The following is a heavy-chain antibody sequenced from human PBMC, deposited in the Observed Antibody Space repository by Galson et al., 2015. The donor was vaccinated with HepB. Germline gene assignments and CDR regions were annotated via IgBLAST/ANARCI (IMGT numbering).Heavy chain of an antibody. V-gene: IGHV3-9*01. Sequence: SLRLSCAASGFTFDDYAMHWVRQAPGKGLEWVSGISWNSGSIGYADSVKGRFTISRDNAKNSLYLQMNSLRTEDTALYYCAKDTRLGESSLYGWHFDLWGRGTLVTVS. CDR3: AKDTRLGESSLYGWHFDL. J-gene: IGHJ2*01. D-gene: IGHD3-16*02. CDR2: ISWNSGSI. CDR1: GFTFDDYA.